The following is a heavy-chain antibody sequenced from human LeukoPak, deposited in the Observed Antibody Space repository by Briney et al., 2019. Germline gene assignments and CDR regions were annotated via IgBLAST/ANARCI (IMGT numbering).Heavy chain of an antibody. V-gene: IGHV4-39*01. CDR3: ARLTQYHIAAAGIPDY. Sequence: SETLSLTCTFSGDFLSSDTYYWGWIRQPPGKGLEWIGSIYYSGSTYYNPSLKSRVTISVDTSKNQFSLKLSSVTAADTAVYYCARLTQYHIAAAGIPDYWGQGTLVTVSS. J-gene: IGHJ4*02. D-gene: IGHD6-13*01. CDR2: IYYSGST. CDR1: GDFLSSDTYY.